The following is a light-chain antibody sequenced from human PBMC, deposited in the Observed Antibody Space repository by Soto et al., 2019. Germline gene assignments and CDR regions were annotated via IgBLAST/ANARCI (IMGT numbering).Light chain of an antibody. CDR3: QQYDSFWT. V-gene: IGKV1-5*01. J-gene: IGKJ1*01. CDR1: QRINNW. CDR2: DAS. Sequence: DIQMTQSPSSLSASVGDSVTITCRASQRINNWLAWYQQKVGEAPKLLIYDASNLESGVPSRFSGSGSGTEFTLTISSLQPDDFATYYCQQYDSFWTFGQGTKVEIK.